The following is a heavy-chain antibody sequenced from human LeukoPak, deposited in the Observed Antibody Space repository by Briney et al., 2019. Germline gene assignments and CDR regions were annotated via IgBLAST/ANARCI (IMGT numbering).Heavy chain of an antibody. D-gene: IGHD2-15*01. V-gene: IGHV1-18*01. CDR1: GYTFTSYG. CDR2: ISTYNGNT. Sequence: GASVKVSCKASGYTFTSYGISWVRQAPGQGLEWMGWISTYNGNTNYAQKLQGRVTMTTDTSTTTAYMELRSLRSDDTAVYYCAREWTTQDAFDIWGQGTMVTVSS. J-gene: IGHJ3*02. CDR3: AREWTTQDAFDI.